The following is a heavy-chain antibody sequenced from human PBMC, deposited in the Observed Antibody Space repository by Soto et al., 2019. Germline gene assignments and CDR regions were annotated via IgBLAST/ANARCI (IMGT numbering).Heavy chain of an antibody. J-gene: IGHJ5*02. D-gene: IGHD5-12*01. V-gene: IGHV4-39*01. CDR3: ARHYSNVVATIEVGWFDP. Sequence: SETLSLTCTVSGGSISGSSYYWGWIRQPPGKGLEWIGSIYYSGSTYYNPSLKSRVTISVDTSKNQFSLKLSSVTAADTAVYYCARHYSNVVATIEVGWFDPWGQGALVTVSS. CDR2: IYYSGST. CDR1: GGSISGSSYY.